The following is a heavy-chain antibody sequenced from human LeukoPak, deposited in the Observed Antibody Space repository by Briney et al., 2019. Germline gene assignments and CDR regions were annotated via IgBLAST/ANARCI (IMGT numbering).Heavy chain of an antibody. CDR2: ISSSSSTI. V-gene: IGHV3-48*01. J-gene: IGHJ4*02. CDR1: GFTFSSYS. CDR3: ARRGSGYGFDY. D-gene: IGHD5-12*01. Sequence: GGSLRLSCAASGFTFSSYSMNWVRQAPGKGLEWVSYISSSSSTIYYADSAKGRFTISRDNAKNSLYLQMNSLRGEDTAVYYCARRGSGYGFDYWGQGTLVTVSS.